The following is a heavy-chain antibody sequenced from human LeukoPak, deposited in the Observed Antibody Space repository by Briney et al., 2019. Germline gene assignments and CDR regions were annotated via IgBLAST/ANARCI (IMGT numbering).Heavy chain of an antibody. CDR2: IYHSGST. V-gene: IGHV4-38-2*01. CDR3: ARLVPAAILDY. CDR1: GYSISSGYY. J-gene: IGHJ4*02. Sequence: SETLSLTCAVSGYSISSGYYWGWIRQPPGKGLEWIGSIYHSGSTYYNPSLKSRVTISVDTSKSQFSLKLSSVTAADTAVYYCARLVPAAILDYWGQGTLVTVSS. D-gene: IGHD2-2*02.